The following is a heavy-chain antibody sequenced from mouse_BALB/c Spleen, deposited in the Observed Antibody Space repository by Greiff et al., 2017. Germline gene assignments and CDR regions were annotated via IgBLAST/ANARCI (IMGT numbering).Heavy chain of an antibody. D-gene: IGHD2-10*02. Sequence: EVKVVESGGGLVKPGGSLKLSCAATGFTFSSYAMSWVRQSPEKRLEWVAEISSGGSYTYYPDTVTGRFPISRDNAKNTLYLEMSSLRSEDTAMYCGARDGVYGYCFDYWGQGTTLTVSS. CDR3: ARDGVYGYCFDY. V-gene: IGHV5-9-4*01. J-gene: IGHJ2*01. CDR2: ISSGGSYT. CDR1: GFTFSSYA.